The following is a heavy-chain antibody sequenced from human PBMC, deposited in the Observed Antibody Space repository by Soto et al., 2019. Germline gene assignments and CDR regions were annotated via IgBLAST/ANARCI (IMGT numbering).Heavy chain of an antibody. J-gene: IGHJ4*02. D-gene: IGHD5-18*01. CDR1: GGSISSGDYY. CDR3: ASVNVDTAMAPNDY. V-gene: IGHV4-30-4*01. CDR2: IYYSGST. Sequence: SETLSLTCTVSGGSISSGDYYWSWIRQPPGKGLEWIGYIYYSGSTYYNLSLKSRVTISVDTSKNQFSLKLSSVTAADTAVYYCASVNVDTAMAPNDYWGQGTLVTVSS.